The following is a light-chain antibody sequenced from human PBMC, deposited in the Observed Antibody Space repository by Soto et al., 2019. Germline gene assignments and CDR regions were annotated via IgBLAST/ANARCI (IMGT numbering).Light chain of an antibody. CDR1: SSDVGGYNY. CDR3: CPYAGSYTPYV. Sequence: QSALTQPRSVSGSPGQSVTISCTGTSSDVGGYNYVSWYQQHPGKAPKLMSYDVSKRPSGVPDRFSGSKSGNTASLTISGLQAEDEADYYGCPYAGSYTPYVFGTGTKVTVL. V-gene: IGLV2-11*01. CDR2: DVS. J-gene: IGLJ1*01.